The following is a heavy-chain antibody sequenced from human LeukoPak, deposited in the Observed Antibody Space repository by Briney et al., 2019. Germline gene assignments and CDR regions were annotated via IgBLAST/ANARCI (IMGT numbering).Heavy chain of an antibody. CDR3: GRVPPASDGILTGYYDY. Sequence: GGSLRLSCAASGVTFTEYYMSWIRQAPGKGLEWVSYISGTSRYTNYGDSVKGRFTISRDNAKNSLYLQMNSLRAEDTAVYSCGRVPPASDGILTGYYDYWGQGTLVTVPS. D-gene: IGHD3-9*01. CDR2: ISGTSRYT. V-gene: IGHV3-11*05. CDR1: GVTFTEYY. J-gene: IGHJ4*02.